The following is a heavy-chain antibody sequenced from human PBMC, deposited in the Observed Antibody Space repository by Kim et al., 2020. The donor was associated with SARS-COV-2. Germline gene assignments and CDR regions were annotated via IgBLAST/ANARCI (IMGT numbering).Heavy chain of an antibody. CDR3: ARRSPFSSGGDSSGYYWGY. CDR2: IYPGDSDT. V-gene: IGHV5-51*01. J-gene: IGHJ4*02. CDR1: GYSFTSYW. D-gene: IGHD3-22*01. Sequence: GESLKISCKGSGYSFTSYWIGWVRQMPGKGLEWMGIIYPGDSDTRYSPSFQGQVTISADKSISTAYLQWSSLKASDTAMYYCARRSPFSSGGDSSGYYWGYWGQGTLVTVSS.